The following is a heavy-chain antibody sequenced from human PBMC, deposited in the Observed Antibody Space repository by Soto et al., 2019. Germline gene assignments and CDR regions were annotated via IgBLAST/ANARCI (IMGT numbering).Heavy chain of an antibody. CDR3: ARVSSFGSGSVIDYYYYGMDV. J-gene: IGHJ6*02. CDR1: GGSISSGDYY. D-gene: IGHD3-3*01. Sequence: QVQLQESGPGLVKPSQTLSLTCTVSGGSISSGDYYWSWIRQPPGKGLEWIGYIYYSGSTYYNPSLKSRVTLSVDTSKNQFSLKLSSVTAADTAVYYCARVSSFGSGSVIDYYYYGMDVWGQGTTVTVSS. CDR2: IYYSGST. V-gene: IGHV4-30-4*01.